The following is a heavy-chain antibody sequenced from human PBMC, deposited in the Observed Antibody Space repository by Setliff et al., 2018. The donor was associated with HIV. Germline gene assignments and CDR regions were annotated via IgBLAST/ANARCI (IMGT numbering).Heavy chain of an antibody. D-gene: IGHD1-1*01. J-gene: IGHJ4*02. CDR1: GFTFSGSA. V-gene: IGHV3-73*01. CDR2: IRSKGYGSAT. Sequence: PGESLKISCAASGFTFSGSAMHWVRQASGKGLEWVGRIRSKGYGSATAYAASVKGRFTISRDDSKNTAYLQMDSLKTEDTAVYYCTRHSTDPWSLLDYWGQGTLVTVS. CDR3: TRHSTDPWSLLDY.